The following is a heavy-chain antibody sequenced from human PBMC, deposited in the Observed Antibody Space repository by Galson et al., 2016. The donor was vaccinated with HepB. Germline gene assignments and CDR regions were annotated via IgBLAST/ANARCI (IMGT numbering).Heavy chain of an antibody. V-gene: IGHV3-30*18. D-gene: IGHD3-16*02. CDR1: GFTFSGYG. Sequence: SLRLSCAASGFTFSGYGMHWVRQAPGKGLEWVAVISYDGRKKYYADSVKGRYTISRDNSKNTLYLQVNSLRAEDTAVYHCAKDPFYDYVWGSYLQNWGQGTLVIVSS. CDR2: ISYDGRKK. J-gene: IGHJ4*02. CDR3: AKDPFYDYVWGSYLQN.